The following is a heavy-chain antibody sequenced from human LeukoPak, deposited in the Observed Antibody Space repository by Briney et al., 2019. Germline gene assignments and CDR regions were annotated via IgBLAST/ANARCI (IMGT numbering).Heavy chain of an antibody. V-gene: IGHV4-30-4*08. CDR1: GGSISSGDYY. Sequence: PSQTLSLTRTVSGGSISSGDYYWSWIRQPPGKGLEWIGYIYYSGSTYYNPSLKSRVTISVDTSENQFSLKLSSVTAADTAVYYCARAPPGVAFDIWGQGTMATVSS. D-gene: IGHD2-8*01. CDR3: ARAPPGVAFDI. J-gene: IGHJ3*02. CDR2: IYYSGST.